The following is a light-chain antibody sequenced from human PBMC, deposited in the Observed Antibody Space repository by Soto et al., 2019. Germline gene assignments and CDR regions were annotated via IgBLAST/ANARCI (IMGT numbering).Light chain of an antibody. V-gene: IGKV3-15*01. J-gene: IGKJ4*01. CDR3: QQFNIWPHMLS. CDR2: DAS. CDR1: QSVGSN. Sequence: IVVTQSPATLSVSPGERVTLSCRASQSVGSNLAWYQQRPGQAPRLLIYDASTRATGIPDRFSGSGSGTEFTLTISSLQSEHFAVYYCQQFNIWPHMLSFGGGTKLEMK.